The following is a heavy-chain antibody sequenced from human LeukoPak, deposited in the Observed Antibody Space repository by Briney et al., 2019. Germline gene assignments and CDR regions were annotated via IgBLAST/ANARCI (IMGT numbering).Heavy chain of an antibody. CDR1: GFTFSESW. V-gene: IGHV3-7*03. CDR3: AKILERELQYYYYGMDV. D-gene: IGHD5-24*01. Sequence: GGSLRLSCVVSGFTFSESWMSWVRQAPGKGLGWVASLNLDGSDKYYVDSVKGRFTISRDNAKNSLYLQMDSLRAEDTAVYYCAKILERELQYYYYGMDVWGQGTSVTVSS. J-gene: IGHJ6*02. CDR2: LNLDGSDK.